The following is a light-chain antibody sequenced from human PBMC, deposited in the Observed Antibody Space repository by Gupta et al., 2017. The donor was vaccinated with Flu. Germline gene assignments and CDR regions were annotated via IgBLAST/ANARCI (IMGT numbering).Light chain of an antibody. J-gene: IGKJ4*01. V-gene: IGKV1-39*01. Sequence: DVQITQSPSSLSASVGDRVTITCRASQNIDTFLNWYQYKPGKAPKLLIYAASTLQSGVPLRFSGSGSGTDFTLTITTLQPEDFPSYCCQQSHNTPLSFGGGTKVEF. CDR2: AAS. CDR1: QNIDTF. CDR3: QQSHNTPLS.